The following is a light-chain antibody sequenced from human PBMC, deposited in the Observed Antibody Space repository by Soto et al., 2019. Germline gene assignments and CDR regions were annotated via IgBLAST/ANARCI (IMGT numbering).Light chain of an antibody. J-gene: IGKJ2*01. CDR1: QSISNW. CDR3: QQYNGYSYT. CDR2: MAS. Sequence: DIQMTQSPSSLSASVGDRVTISWRASQSISNWLGWYQQKPGKAPKLVIYMASSLETGVPSRFSGSGSGTEFTLTISSLQPDDFATYYCQQYNGYSYTFGQGTKLEIK. V-gene: IGKV1-5*03.